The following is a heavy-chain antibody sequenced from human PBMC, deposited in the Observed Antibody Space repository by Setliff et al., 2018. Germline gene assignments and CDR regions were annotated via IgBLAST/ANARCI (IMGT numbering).Heavy chain of an antibody. V-gene: IGHV3-23*01. CDR3: AKGRLGGHHGWFDP. D-gene: IGHD3-16*01. J-gene: IGHJ5*02. CDR2: VSGAGDFT. Sequence: GESLKISCAASGFTFTSYAMTWVRQAPGKGLEWVSTVSGAGDFTYYADSVKGRFTISRDNSKNTLFLQMNSLRAEDTAVYYCAKGRLGGHHGWFDPWGQGTLVTVS. CDR1: GFTFTSYA.